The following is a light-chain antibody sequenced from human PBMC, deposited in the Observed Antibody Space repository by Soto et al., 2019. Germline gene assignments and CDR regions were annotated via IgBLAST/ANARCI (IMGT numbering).Light chain of an antibody. CDR2: EVS. V-gene: IGLV2-8*01. CDR3: SSYGGTNSLTV. Sequence: QSVLTQPPSASGSPGHPVTISCTGTSSYVGGYNYVSWYQQHPGKAPKVMMYEVSKRPSGVPDRFFGSRSGNTASLTVSGLQAEDEADYYFSSYGGTNSLTVFCGGTKLTVL. J-gene: IGLJ2*01. CDR1: SSYVGGYNY.